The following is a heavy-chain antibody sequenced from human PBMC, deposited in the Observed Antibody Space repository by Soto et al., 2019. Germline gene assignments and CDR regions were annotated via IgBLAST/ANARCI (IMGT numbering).Heavy chain of an antibody. CDR3: TTGRQGIAVALKYYFVY. Sequence: GGSLRLSCAASGFTFSNAWMSWVRQAPGKGLEWVGRIKSKTDGGTTDYAAPVKGRFTISRDDSKNTLYLQTNSLKTEDTAVYYCTTGRQGIAVALKYYFVYWGQGTLVTVSS. CDR1: GFTFSNAW. CDR2: IKSKTDGGTT. J-gene: IGHJ4*02. D-gene: IGHD6-19*01. V-gene: IGHV3-15*01.